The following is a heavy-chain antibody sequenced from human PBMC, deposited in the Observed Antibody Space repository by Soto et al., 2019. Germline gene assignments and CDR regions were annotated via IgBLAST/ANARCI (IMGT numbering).Heavy chain of an antibody. CDR3: ARDRITMIVVAPRAFDI. V-gene: IGHV1-18*01. J-gene: IGHJ3*02. CDR2: ISAYNGNT. CDR1: GYTFTSYG. Sequence: ASVKVSCKASGYTFTSYGISWVRQAPGQGLEWMGWISAYNGNTNYAQKLQGRVTMTTDTSTSTAYMELRSLRSDDTAVYYCARDRITMIVVAPRAFDIWGQGTMVTVSS. D-gene: IGHD3-22*01.